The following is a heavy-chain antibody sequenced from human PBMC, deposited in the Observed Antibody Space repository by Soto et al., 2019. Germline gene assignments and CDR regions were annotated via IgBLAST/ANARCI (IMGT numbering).Heavy chain of an antibody. CDR2: IYYSGST. D-gene: IGHD3-16*02. Sequence: SETLSLTCTVSGGSISSGGYYWSWIRQHPGKGLEWIGYIYYSGSTYYNPSLKSRVTMTEDTSTDTAYMELSSLRSEDTAVYYCATDSMITFGGVIVYYYYGMDVWGQGTTVTVSS. J-gene: IGHJ6*02. V-gene: IGHV4-31*03. CDR1: GGSISSGGYY. CDR3: ATDSMITFGGVIVYYYYGMDV.